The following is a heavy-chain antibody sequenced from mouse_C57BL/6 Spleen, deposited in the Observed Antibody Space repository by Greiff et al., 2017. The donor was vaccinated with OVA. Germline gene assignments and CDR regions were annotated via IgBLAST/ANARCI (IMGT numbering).Heavy chain of an antibody. CDR3: ARNPPGDSPDY. CDR2: IDPSDSYT. D-gene: IGHD3-2*01. CDR1: GYTFTSYW. V-gene: IGHV1-50*01. Sequence: QVQLQQPGAELVKPGASVKLSCKASGYTFTSYWMQWVKQRPGQGLEWIGEIDPSDSYTNYNQKFKGKATLTVDTSSSTAYMQLSSLTSEDSAVYYCARNPPGDSPDYWGQGTTLTVSS. J-gene: IGHJ2*01.